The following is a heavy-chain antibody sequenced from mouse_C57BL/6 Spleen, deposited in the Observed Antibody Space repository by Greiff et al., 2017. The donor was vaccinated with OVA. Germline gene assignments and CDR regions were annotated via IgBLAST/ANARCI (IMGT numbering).Heavy chain of an antibody. CDR2: ISSGGDYI. D-gene: IGHD2-2*01. Sequence: EVKLMESGEGLVKPGGSLKLSCAASGFTFSSYAMSWVRQTPEKRLEWVAYISSGGDYIYYADTVKGRFTISRDNARNTLYLQMSSLKSEDTAMYYCTREGDYGYDGAFAYWGQGTLVTVSA. CDR3: TREGDYGYDGAFAY. J-gene: IGHJ3*01. V-gene: IGHV5-9-1*02. CDR1: GFTFSSYA.